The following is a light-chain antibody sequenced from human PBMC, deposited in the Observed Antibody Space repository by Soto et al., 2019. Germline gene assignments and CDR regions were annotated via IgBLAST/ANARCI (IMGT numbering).Light chain of an antibody. CDR3: QQYGSSIT. CDR2: GTS. CDR1: QSVPRSY. V-gene: IGKV3-20*01. Sequence: EIVLTHSPGTLSLSPGERATLSCRASQSVPRSYLAWYQQKPGQAPRLLIYGTSSRATGIPDRFSGSGSGTDFNLTISRLEPEDFAVFYCQQYGSSITFGQGTRLEI. J-gene: IGKJ5*01.